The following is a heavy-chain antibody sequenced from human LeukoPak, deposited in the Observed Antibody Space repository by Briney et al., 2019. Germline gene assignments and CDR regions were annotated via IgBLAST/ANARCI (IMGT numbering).Heavy chain of an antibody. Sequence: GGSLRLSCAASGFTVSSNYMSWGRQAPGKGLEWVSVIYSGGSTYYADSVKGRFTISRDNSKNTLYLQMNSLRAEDTAVYYCARPKNDFWSGSLDYWGQGTLVTVSS. D-gene: IGHD3-3*01. V-gene: IGHV3-53*01. CDR1: GFTVSSNY. CDR2: IYSGGST. CDR3: ARPKNDFWSGSLDY. J-gene: IGHJ4*02.